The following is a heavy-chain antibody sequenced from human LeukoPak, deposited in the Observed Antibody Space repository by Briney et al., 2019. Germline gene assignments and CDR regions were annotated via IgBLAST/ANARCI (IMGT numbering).Heavy chain of an antibody. Sequence: SETLSLTCTVSAYSISSGYYWGWIRQPPGKGLEWIGSIYHSGGTYYNPSLKSRFTISVDTSKNQFSLKESSVTAADTAVYYCARDLGYCSGGSCYESFDYWGQGTLVTVSS. CDR2: IYHSGGT. J-gene: IGHJ4*02. CDR3: ARDLGYCSGGSCYESFDY. V-gene: IGHV4-38-2*02. D-gene: IGHD2-15*01. CDR1: AYSISSGYY.